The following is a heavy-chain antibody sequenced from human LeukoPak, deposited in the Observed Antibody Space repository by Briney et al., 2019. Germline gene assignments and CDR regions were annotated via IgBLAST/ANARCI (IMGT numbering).Heavy chain of an antibody. V-gene: IGHV4-30-4*08. J-gene: IGHJ5*02. CDR1: GVSISSGDYY. CDR2: MYYSGST. Sequence: PSETLSLTCTVSGVSISSGDYYWSWIRQPPGKGLEWIGYMYYSGSTYYNPSLKSRVTMSVNTSKNQFSLKLSSVTAADTAVYYCARVGYYAGWFDPWGQGTLATVSS. D-gene: IGHD3-3*01. CDR3: ARVGYYAGWFDP.